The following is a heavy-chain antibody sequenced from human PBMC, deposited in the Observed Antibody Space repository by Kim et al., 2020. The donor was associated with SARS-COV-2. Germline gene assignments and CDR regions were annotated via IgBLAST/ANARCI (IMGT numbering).Heavy chain of an antibody. V-gene: IGHV4-34*01. CDR2: IYHSGST. J-gene: IGHJ4*02. CDR1: GGFFSAYY. CDR3: ARYQIVVVPAAYFDY. Sequence: SETLSLTCTVSGGFFSAYYWSWIRQPPGKGLEWIGTIYHSGSTNYNPSLKSRVTISVDTSKNQFSLKLISVTAADTAVYYCARYQIVVVPAAYFDYWVQGSLLTVSS. D-gene: IGHD2-2*01.